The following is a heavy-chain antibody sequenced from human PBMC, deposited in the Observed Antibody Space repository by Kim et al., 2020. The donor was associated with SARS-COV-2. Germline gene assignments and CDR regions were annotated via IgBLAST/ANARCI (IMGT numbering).Heavy chain of an antibody. CDR1: GFTFRSSG. J-gene: IGHJ4*02. D-gene: IGHD2-15*01. CDR2: IWYYGSKE. Sequence: GGSLRLSCAASGFTFRSSGMHWVRQAAGKGLEWVAIIWYYGSKEYYADSVKGRFTISRDNSKNTVYLQMNSLRAEDTAVYYCARDRTPSYFESWGQGTLVTVSS. CDR3: ARDRTPSYFES. V-gene: IGHV3-33*01.